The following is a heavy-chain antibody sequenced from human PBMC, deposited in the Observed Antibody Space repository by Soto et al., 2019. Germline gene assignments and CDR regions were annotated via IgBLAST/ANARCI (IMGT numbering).Heavy chain of an antibody. CDR1: GFTFSNAW. Sequence: GGSLRLSCAASGFTFSNAWMSWVRQAPGKGLEWVGRIKSKTDGGTTDYAAPVKGRFTISRDDSKNTLYLQMNSLKTEDTAVYYCTTDFGYFDWLDAFDIWGQGTMVTVSS. J-gene: IGHJ3*02. CDR3: TTDFGYFDWLDAFDI. D-gene: IGHD3-9*01. CDR2: IKSKTDGGTT. V-gene: IGHV3-15*01.